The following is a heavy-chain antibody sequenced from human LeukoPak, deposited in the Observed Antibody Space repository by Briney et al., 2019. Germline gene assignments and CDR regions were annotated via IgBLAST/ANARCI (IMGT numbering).Heavy chain of an antibody. CDR1: GFTFSSYA. CDR2: ISGSGGST. Sequence: GGSLRLSCAASGFTFSSYAMSWVRQAPGKGLEWVSAISGSGGSTYYADSVKGRFTISRDNSKNTLYLQMNSLRAEDTAVYYCAKVGGDSSGFSDLKESSFDYWGQGTLVTVSS. CDR3: AKVGGDSSGFSDLKESSFDY. D-gene: IGHD3-22*01. J-gene: IGHJ4*02. V-gene: IGHV3-23*01.